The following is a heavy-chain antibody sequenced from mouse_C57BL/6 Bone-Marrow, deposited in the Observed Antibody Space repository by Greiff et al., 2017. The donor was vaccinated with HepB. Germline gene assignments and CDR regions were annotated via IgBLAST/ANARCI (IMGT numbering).Heavy chain of an antibody. CDR2: IWRGGST. CDR1: GFSLTSYG. Sequence: VMLVESGPGLVQPSQSLSITCTVSGFSLTSYGVHWVRQSPGKGLEWLGVIWRGGSTDYNAAFMSRLSITKDNSKSQVFFKMNILQADDTAIYYCATMISWVAYWGQGTLVTVSA. CDR3: ATMISWVAY. D-gene: IGHD2-4*01. V-gene: IGHV2-5*01. J-gene: IGHJ3*01.